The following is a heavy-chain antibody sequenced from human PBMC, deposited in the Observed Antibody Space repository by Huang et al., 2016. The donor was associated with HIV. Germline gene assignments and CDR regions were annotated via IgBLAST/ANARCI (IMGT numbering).Heavy chain of an antibody. V-gene: IGHV3-30*02. CDR3: AKVPHPRDYGDYVGGAFDI. CDR2: IRYDGSKK. J-gene: IGHJ3*02. D-gene: IGHD4-17*01. CDR1: GFTFSSYG. Sequence: QVQLVESGGGVVQPGGSLRLSCAVSGFTFSSYGMHWVRQAPGKGLEWVAFIRYDGSKKYYADSVKGLFTISRDKSKNTLYLQMNSLRAEDTAVYYCAKVPHPRDYGDYVGGAFDIWGQGTMVTVSS.